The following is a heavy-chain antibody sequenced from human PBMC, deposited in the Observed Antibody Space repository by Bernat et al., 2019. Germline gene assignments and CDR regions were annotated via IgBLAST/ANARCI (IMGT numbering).Heavy chain of an antibody. V-gene: IGHV3-30*02. D-gene: IGHD3-22*01. CDR3: AKDIYYYDSSGYSGVDY. Sequence: QVQLVESGGGVVQPGGSLRLSCAASGFTFSSYGMHWVRRAPGKGLEWVAFIRYDGSNKYYADSVKGRFTISRDNSKNTLYLQMNSLRAEDTAVYYCAKDIYYYDSSGYSGVDYWGQGTLVTVSS. CDR1: GFTFSSYG. J-gene: IGHJ4*02. CDR2: IRYDGSNK.